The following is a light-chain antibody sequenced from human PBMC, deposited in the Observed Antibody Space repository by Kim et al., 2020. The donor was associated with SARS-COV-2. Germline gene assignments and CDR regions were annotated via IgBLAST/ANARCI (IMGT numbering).Light chain of an antibody. Sequence: SPGQSITISCTGTSSDVGGYNYVSWYQQNPGKAPKLMIYDVSKRPSGVSNRFTGSKSGNTASLTISGLQAEDEADYYCSSYTSSSTSYVFGTGTKVTVL. CDR1: SSDVGGYNY. CDR3: SSYTSSSTSYV. CDR2: DVS. V-gene: IGLV2-14*04. J-gene: IGLJ1*01.